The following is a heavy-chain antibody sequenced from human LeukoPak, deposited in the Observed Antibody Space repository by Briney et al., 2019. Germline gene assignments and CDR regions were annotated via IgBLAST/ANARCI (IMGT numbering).Heavy chain of an antibody. CDR2: ISSSGSTI. D-gene: IGHD2/OR15-2a*01. CDR1: GFTFSSYE. J-gene: IGHJ4*02. CDR3: ARESKGFFLY. Sequence: GGSLRLSCAASGFTFSSYEMNWVRQAPGKGLEWVSYISSSGSTIYYADSVKGRFTISRDNAKNSLYLQMNSLRAEDTAVYYCARESKGFFLYWGQGTLVTVSS. V-gene: IGHV3-48*03.